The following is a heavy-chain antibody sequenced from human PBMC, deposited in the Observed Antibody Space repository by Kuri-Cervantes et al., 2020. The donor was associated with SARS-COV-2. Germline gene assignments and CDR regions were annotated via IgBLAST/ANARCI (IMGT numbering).Heavy chain of an antibody. CDR1: GFTFSSSW. V-gene: IGHV3-7*03. CDR2: IKQDGSEK. J-gene: IGHJ4*02. Sequence: GRSLRFTCSASGFTFSSSWMTWVRQAPGKGLEWVANIKQDGSEKYYLDSVKGRLTVSRDNAKNSLFLQMNSLRAEDTAVYYCARSRGYYDSSGQARHLIYFWGQGTQVTVSS. D-gene: IGHD3-22*01. CDR3: ARSRGYYDSSGQARHLIYF.